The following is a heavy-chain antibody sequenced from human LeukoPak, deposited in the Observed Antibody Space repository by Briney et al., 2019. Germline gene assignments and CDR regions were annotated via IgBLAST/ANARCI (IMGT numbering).Heavy chain of an antibody. CDR2: IYYSGST. CDR1: GGSISSGDYY. Sequence: PSETLSLTCTVSGGSISSGDYYWSLIRQPPGKGLEWIGYIYYSGSTYYNPSLKSRVTISVDTSKNQFSLKLSSVTAADTAVYYCARDYYDSSTGTSYFDYWGQGTLVTVSS. V-gene: IGHV4-30-4*01. D-gene: IGHD3-22*01. J-gene: IGHJ4*02. CDR3: ARDYYDSSTGTSYFDY.